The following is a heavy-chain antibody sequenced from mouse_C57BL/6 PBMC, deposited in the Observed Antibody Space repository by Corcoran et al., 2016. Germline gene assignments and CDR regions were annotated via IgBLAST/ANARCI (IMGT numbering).Heavy chain of an antibody. D-gene: IGHD2-1*01. J-gene: IGHJ1*03. Sequence: QVQLQQSGAELVRPGASVTLSCQASGYTFTDYEMHWVKQTPVHGLEWIGAIDPETGGTAYNQKFKGKAILTADKSSSTAYIELRSLTSEDSAVYYWTREREMGYGNYRYFDGWGTGTTVTVSS. CDR1: GYTFTDYE. CDR3: TREREMGYGNYRYFDG. V-gene: IGHV1-15*01. CDR2: IDPETGGT.